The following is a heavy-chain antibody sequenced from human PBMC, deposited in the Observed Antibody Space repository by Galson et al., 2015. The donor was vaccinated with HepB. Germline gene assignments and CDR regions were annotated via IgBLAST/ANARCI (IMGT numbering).Heavy chain of an antibody. Sequence: QSGAEVKKPGESLKISCKDSGHSFTSYWIGWVRQMPGKGLEWMGIIYPGDSETRYSPSFQGQVTISADKSVSTAYLQWSSLRASATAIYYCARPPWGSPPRGPQPWGQGTLVTVSS. V-gene: IGHV5-51*01. D-gene: IGHD7-27*01. J-gene: IGHJ5*02. CDR1: GHSFTSYW. CDR3: ARPPWGSPPRGPQP. CDR2: IYPGDSET.